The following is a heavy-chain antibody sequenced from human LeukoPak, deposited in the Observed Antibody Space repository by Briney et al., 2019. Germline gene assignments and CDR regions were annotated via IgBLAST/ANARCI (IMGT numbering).Heavy chain of an antibody. CDR3: AKTQPDGWYRNNWFDP. V-gene: IGHV1-69*04. J-gene: IGHJ5*02. CDR2: IIPILGIA. CDR1: GGTFSSYA. Sequence: SVKVSCKASGGTFSSYAISWVRQAPGQGLEWMGRIIPILGIANYAQKFQGRVTITADKSTSTAYMELSSLRSEDTAVYYCAKTQPDGWYRNNWFDPWGQGTLVTVSS. D-gene: IGHD2-15*01.